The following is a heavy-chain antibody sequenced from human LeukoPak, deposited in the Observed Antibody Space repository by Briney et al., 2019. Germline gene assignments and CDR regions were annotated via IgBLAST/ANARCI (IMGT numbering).Heavy chain of an antibody. Sequence: SETLSLTCTVYGGSFSSYYWSWIRQPAGKGLEWIGRIYNSGSTNYNPSLKSRVTMSVDTSKNQFSLKLGSVTAADTAVYYYASGGKSSYDNFDYWGQGTLVTVSS. CDR3: ASGGKSSYDNFDY. D-gene: IGHD5-12*01. CDR1: GGSFSSYY. V-gene: IGHV4-4*07. CDR2: IYNSGST. J-gene: IGHJ4*02.